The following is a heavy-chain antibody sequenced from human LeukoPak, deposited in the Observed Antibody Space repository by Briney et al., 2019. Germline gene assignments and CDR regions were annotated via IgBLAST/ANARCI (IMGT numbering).Heavy chain of an antibody. CDR1: GFTFDDYA. V-gene: IGHV3-43*02. CDR2: ISGDGGST. J-gene: IGHJ5*02. Sequence: TGGFLRLSCAASGFTFDDYAMHWVRQAPGKGLEWVSLISGDGGSTYYADSVKGRFTISRDNSKNSLYLQMNSLRTEDTALYYCAKDGLRIDTYYGSGIRWFDPWGQGTLVTVSS. D-gene: IGHD3-10*01. CDR3: AKDGLRIDTYYGSGIRWFDP.